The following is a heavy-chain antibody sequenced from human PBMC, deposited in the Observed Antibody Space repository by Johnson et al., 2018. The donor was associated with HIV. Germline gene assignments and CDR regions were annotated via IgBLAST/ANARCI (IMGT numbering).Heavy chain of an antibody. CDR1: GFTFSSYA. J-gene: IGHJ3*02. Sequence: QVQLVESGGGVVQPGRSLRLSCAASGFTFSSYAMNWVRQAPGKGLAWVAVISYDGNNKYSADSVKGRFTISRDNSKNTLYLQMNSLRAEDTAVYYCAGIVRMRTVVIGDAFDIWGQGTKVTVSS. V-gene: IGHV3-30-3*01. D-gene: IGHD4-23*01. CDR3: AGIVRMRTVVIGDAFDI. CDR2: ISYDGNNK.